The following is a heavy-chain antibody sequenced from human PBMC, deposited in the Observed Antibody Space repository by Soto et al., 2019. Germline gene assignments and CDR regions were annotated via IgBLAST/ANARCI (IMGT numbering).Heavy chain of an antibody. V-gene: IGHV4-61*08. CDR2: IYYSGST. J-gene: IGHJ6*02. Sequence: TSETLSLTCTVSGGSISSGGYYWSWIRQHPGKGLEWIGYIYYSGSTNYNPSLKSRVTISVDTSKNQFSLKLSSVTAADTAVYYCARDRGYGSGYYYYGMDVWGQGTTVTVSS. D-gene: IGHD3-10*01. CDR3: ARDRGYGSGYYYYGMDV. CDR1: GGSISSGGYY.